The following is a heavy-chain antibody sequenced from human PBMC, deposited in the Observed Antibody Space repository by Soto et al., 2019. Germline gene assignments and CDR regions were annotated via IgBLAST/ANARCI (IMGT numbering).Heavy chain of an antibody. Sequence: GGSLRLSCAASGFTFSSYGMHWVRQAPGKGLEWVAVIWYDGSNKYYADSVKGRFTISRDNSKNTLYLQMNSLRAEDTAVYYCARDSYDDYGDSFDAFDIWGQGTMVTVSS. D-gene: IGHD4-17*01. J-gene: IGHJ3*02. CDR1: GFTFSSYG. CDR2: IWYDGSNK. CDR3: ARDSYDDYGDSFDAFDI. V-gene: IGHV3-33*01.